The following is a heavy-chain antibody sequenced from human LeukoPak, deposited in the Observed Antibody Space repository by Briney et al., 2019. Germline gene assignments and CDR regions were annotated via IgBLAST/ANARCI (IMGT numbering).Heavy chain of an antibody. CDR1: GLTFSNSA. V-gene: IGHV3-23*01. CDR2: ISVGSDVI. J-gene: IGHJ4*02. D-gene: IGHD1-26*01. Sequence: GGSLRLSCAVSGLTFSNSAMSWVRQAPGKGLEWVSAISVGSDVIYYADSVKGRFAISRDNSKHTVYLQMDSLRAEDTAVYYCARTSLPSGSYYKDFDYWGQGTLVTVSS. CDR3: ARTSLPSGSYYKDFDY.